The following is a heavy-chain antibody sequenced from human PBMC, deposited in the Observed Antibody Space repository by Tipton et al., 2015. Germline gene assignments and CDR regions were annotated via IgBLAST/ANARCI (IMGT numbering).Heavy chain of an antibody. V-gene: IGHV3-7*01. D-gene: IGHD2/OR15-2a*01. Sequence: SLRLSCAASSGISFSTNWMSWVRQAPGKGLEWVGQISHDGSEKYYLDSMKGRFIISRDNAKKSLFLEVNTLRAEDTAVYYCARDVNGGHFDMWGQGTAVTVSP. J-gene: IGHJ3*02. CDR2: ISHDGSEK. CDR1: GISFSTNW. CDR3: ARDVNGGHFDM.